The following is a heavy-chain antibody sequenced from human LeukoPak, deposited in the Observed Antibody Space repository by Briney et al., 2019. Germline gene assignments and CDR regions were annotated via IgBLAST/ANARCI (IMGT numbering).Heavy chain of an antibody. CDR2: IIPILGTA. V-gene: IGHV1-69*05. CDR1: GYTLTSYD. Sequence: SVKVSCKASGYTLTSYDVNWVRQATGQGLEWMGGIIPILGTANYAQKFQGRVTITTDESTSTAYMELSSLRSEDTAVYYCARALEGDTYYYDSSARALWYFDLWGRGTLVTVSS. CDR3: ARALEGDTYYYDSSARALWYFDL. D-gene: IGHD3-22*01. J-gene: IGHJ2*01.